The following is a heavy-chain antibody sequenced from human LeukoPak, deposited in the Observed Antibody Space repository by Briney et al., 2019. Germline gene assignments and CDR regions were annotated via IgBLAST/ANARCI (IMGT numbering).Heavy chain of an antibody. CDR1: GFTFSSYA. V-gene: IGHV3-23*01. J-gene: IGHJ4*02. Sequence: PGASLRLSCAASGFTFSSYAMSWVRQAPGKGLEGVSAISGSGGSTYYADSVKGRFTISRDNSKNTLYLQMNSLRAEDTAVYYCAKEGMIVVVITTYFDYWGQGTLVTVSS. D-gene: IGHD3-22*01. CDR2: ISGSGGST. CDR3: AKEGMIVVVITTYFDY.